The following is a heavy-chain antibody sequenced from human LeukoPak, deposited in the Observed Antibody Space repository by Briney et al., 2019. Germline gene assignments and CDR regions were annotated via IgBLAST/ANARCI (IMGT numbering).Heavy chain of an antibody. D-gene: IGHD5-24*01. CDR2: INPNSGVT. Sequence: ASVKVSCKASGYTFTGYCLHWVRQAPGQGLEWVGWINPNSGVTGYAQKFQGRVTVTRDMSTSTVYMELSSLRSEDTAVYYCARDRSNLMATASTFDYWGQGTLVTVSS. V-gene: IGHV1-2*02. CDR1: GYTFTGYC. CDR3: ARDRSNLMATASTFDY. J-gene: IGHJ4*02.